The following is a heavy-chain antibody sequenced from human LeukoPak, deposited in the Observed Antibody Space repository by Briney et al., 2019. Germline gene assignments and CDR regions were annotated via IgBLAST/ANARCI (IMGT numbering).Heavy chain of an antibody. D-gene: IGHD3-22*01. J-gene: IGHJ4*02. Sequence: GGSLRLSCAASGFTFSSYSMNWVRQAPGKGLEWVSSISGSSSYIYYADSVKGRFTISRDNAKNSLYLQMNSLRAEDTAVYYCARAVWDSSGHLFDYWGQGTRVTVSS. CDR1: GFTFSSYS. CDR3: ARAVWDSSGHLFDY. CDR2: ISGSSSYI. V-gene: IGHV3-21*01.